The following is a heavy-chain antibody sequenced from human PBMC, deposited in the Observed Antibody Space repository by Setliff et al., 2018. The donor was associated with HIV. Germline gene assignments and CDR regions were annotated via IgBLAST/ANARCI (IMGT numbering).Heavy chain of an antibody. CDR2: ISARGTT. Sequence: SETLSLTCTVSGGSLNSGDHFWSWIRQRPGKRPEWIGYISARGTTYYTASLRRRLTMSVDTSNNQFSLSLSSVTAADTAVYYCARGGRKDLADYWGQGTQVTVSS. V-gene: IGHV4-31*03. CDR1: GGSLNSGDHF. CDR3: ARGGRKDLADY. J-gene: IGHJ4*02.